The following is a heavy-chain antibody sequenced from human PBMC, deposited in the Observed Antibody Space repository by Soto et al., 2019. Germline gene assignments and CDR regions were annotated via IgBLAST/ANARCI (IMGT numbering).Heavy chain of an antibody. V-gene: IGHV1-3*01. CDR1: GYTFTSYA. Sequence: ASVKVSCKASGYTFTSYAMHWGRQAPGQRLEWMGWINAGNGNTKYSQKFQGRVTITRDTSASTAYMELSSLRSEDTVVYYCARSPGIAVADYWGQGTLVTVSS. D-gene: IGHD6-19*01. J-gene: IGHJ4*02. CDR3: ARSPGIAVADY. CDR2: INAGNGNT.